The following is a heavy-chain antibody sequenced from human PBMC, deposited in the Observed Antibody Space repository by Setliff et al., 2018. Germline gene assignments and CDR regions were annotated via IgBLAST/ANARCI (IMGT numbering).Heavy chain of an antibody. Sequence: SETLSLTCSVSGGSISSSNYHWGWVRQPPGKGLEWIANIYFNGNTNRKPSLKSRVTISIDTSKNQFSLGLTSVTAADTATYYCVRVRVVQGYYEFDSWGQGTLVTVSS. V-gene: IGHV4-39*07. CDR3: VRVRVVQGYYEFDS. CDR2: IYFNGNT. D-gene: IGHD3-16*01. CDR1: GGSISSSNYH. J-gene: IGHJ4*02.